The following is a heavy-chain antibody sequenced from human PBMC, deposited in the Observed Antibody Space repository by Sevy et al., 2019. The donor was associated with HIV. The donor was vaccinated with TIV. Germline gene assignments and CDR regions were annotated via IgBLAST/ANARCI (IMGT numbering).Heavy chain of an antibody. CDR3: AKDMVRGSGWYPGWFEY. J-gene: IGHJ1*01. V-gene: IGHV3-23*01. D-gene: IGHD6-19*01. CDR1: GFTFTTYA. CDR2: VSVSGDNT. Sequence: GGSLRLSCAASGFTFTTYAMSWVRQAPGKGLEWVSTVSVSGDNTYYADSVKGRFTISRDNSKNTLSLQMNSLGAEDTAVCYCAKDMVRGSGWYPGWFEYWGQGTLVTVSS.